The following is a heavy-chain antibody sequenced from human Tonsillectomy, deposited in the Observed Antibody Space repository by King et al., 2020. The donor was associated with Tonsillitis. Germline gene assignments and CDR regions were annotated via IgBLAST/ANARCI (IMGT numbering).Heavy chain of an antibody. D-gene: IGHD2-15*01. J-gene: IGHJ3*02. CDR3: ARDSLVADDAFDI. V-gene: IGHV3-30*04. CDR2: ISYDGSDK. CDR1: GFTFSNYA. Sequence: VQLVESGGGVVQPGRSLRLSCAASGFTFSNYAMHWVRQAPGKGLDWVTDISYDGSDKYYVDSVRGRFTISRDNSKNTLYLQMNSLRAEDTAVYYCARDSLVADDAFDIWGQGTMVTVSS.